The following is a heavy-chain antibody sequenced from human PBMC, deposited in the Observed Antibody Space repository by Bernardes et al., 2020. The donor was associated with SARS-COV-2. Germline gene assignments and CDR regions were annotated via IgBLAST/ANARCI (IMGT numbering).Heavy chain of an antibody. CDR3: VRDSYSRSGYYYGMDV. J-gene: IGHJ6*02. Sequence: GGSLRLSCAASRFIFSDYWMHWVRQGPRKGLVWVARINTDQSSRSYADSVKGRFTISRDNTKNALYLQMNGLRAEDTAVYYCVRDSYSRSGYYYGMDVWGQGTAVTVSS. CDR2: INTDQSSR. V-gene: IGHV3-74*01. CDR1: RFIFSDYW. D-gene: IGHD4-4*01.